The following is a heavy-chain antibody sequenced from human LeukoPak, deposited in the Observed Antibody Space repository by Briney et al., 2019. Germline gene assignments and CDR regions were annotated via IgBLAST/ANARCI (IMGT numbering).Heavy chain of an antibody. CDR1: GFTFSGCG. V-gene: IGHV3-30*02. D-gene: IGHD5-18*01. CDR3: AKDPYSYGSYFDY. J-gene: IGHJ4*02. Sequence: PGGSLRLSCVASGFTFSGCGMHWVRQAPGKGLEWVAFIWYDGRDKYYTDSVKGRFTISRDNSKNTLYLQMNSLRAEDTAMYYCAKDPYSYGSYFDYWGQGTLVTVSS. CDR2: IWYDGRDK.